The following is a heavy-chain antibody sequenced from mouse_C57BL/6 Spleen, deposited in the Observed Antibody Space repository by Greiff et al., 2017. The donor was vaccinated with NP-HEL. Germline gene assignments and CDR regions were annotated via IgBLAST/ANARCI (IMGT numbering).Heavy chain of an antibody. CDR3: ARGDFFITTVVARYYYAMDD. V-gene: IGHV1-42*01. J-gene: IGHJ4*01. D-gene: IGHD1-1*01. CDR2: INTSTGGT. CDR1: GYSFTGYY. Sequence: VQLQQSGPELVKPGASVKISCKASGYSFTGYYMNWVKQSPEKSLEWIGEINTSTGGTTYNQKFKAKATLTVDKSSSTAYMQVKSLTSEDSAVYYCARGDFFITTVVARYYYAMDDWGQGTSVTVSS.